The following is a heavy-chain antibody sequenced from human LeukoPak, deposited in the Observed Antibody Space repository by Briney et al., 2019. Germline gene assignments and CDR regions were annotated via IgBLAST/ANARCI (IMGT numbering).Heavy chain of an antibody. D-gene: IGHD6-19*01. V-gene: IGHV3-11*05. CDR3: ARGSHSSGWYATD. Sequence: PGGPLRLSCAASGFTFSDYYMSWIRQAPGKGLEWVSYISSSSSYTNYADSVKGRFTISRDNAKNSLYLQMNSLRAEDTAVYYCARGSHSSGWYATDWGQGTLVTVSS. CDR2: ISSSSSYT. J-gene: IGHJ4*02. CDR1: GFTFSDYY.